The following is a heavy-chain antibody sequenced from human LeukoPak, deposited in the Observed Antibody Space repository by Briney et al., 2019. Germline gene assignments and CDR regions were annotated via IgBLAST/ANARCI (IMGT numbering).Heavy chain of an antibody. CDR1: GGSISSSNW. D-gene: IGHD6-19*01. CDR3: AREPLYSSGWYSDY. J-gene: IGHJ4*02. V-gene: IGHV4-4*02. CDR2: NYHSGST. Sequence: SGTLSLTCAVSGGSISSSNWWSWVRQPPGKGLEWIGENYHSGSTNYNPSLKSRVTISVDKSKNQFSLKLSSVTAADTAVYYCAREPLYSSGWYSDYWGQGTLVTVSS.